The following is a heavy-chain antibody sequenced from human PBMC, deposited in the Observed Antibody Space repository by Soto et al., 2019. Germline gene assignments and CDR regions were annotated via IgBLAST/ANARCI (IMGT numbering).Heavy chain of an antibody. CDR3: ATGTDKARGGFGH. D-gene: IGHD3-16*01. CDR1: GFTFSSFA. V-gene: IGHV3-23*01. Sequence: LRLSCVASGFTFSSFAMSWVRQAPGKGLEWVSSSGVGDNTFYAGSVKGRFTISRDNSKNTVHLQLSSLRVEEAAIYYCATGTDKARGGFGHWGQGALVTVSS. J-gene: IGHJ4*02. CDR2: SGVGDNT.